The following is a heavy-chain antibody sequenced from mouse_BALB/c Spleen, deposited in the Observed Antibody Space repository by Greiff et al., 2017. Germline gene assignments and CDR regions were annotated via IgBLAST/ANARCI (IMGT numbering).Heavy chain of an antibody. CDR1: GYTFTDYA. V-gene: IGHV1S137*01. CDR2: ISTYYGDA. J-gene: IGHJ4*01. CDR3: ARGGFTTVVARGAMDY. Sequence: VQLQQSGAELVRPGVSVTISCKGSGYTFTDYAMHWVKQSHAKSLEWIGVISTYYGDASYNQKFKGKATMTVDKSSSTAYMELARLTSEDSAIYYCARGGFTTVVARGAMDYWGQGTSVTVSS. D-gene: IGHD1-1*01.